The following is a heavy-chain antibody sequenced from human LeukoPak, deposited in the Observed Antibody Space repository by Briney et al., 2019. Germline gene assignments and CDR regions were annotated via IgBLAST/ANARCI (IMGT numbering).Heavy chain of an antibody. CDR1: GFTVSSNY. CDR2: ISSSSSCI. CDR3: AREALRFLEWLPIRDYYMDV. J-gene: IGHJ6*03. V-gene: IGHV3-21*01. Sequence: GGSLRLSCAASGFTVSSNYMSWVRQAPGKGLEWVSSISSSSSCIYYANSVKGRFTISRDNAKNSLYLQMNSLRAEDTAVYYCAREALRFLEWLPIRDYYMDVWGKGTTVTVSS. D-gene: IGHD3-3*01.